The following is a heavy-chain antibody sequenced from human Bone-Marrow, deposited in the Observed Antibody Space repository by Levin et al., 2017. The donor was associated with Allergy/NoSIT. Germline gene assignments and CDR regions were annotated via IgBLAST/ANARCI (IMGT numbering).Heavy chain of an antibody. CDR3: AGGNSGTSGNYYNPFAY. CDR2: IYWDDVK. CDR1: GFSLTTSGVG. D-gene: IGHD3-10*01. V-gene: IGHV2-5*02. J-gene: IGHJ4*02. Sequence: SGPTLVKPTQTVTLTCTFSGFSLTTSGVGVAWIRQPPGKALEWLALIYWDDVKRYNPSLKSGLTITKDISKNQVVLRMTNMDPVDTATYYCAGGNSGTSGNYYNPFAYWGQGILVTVSS.